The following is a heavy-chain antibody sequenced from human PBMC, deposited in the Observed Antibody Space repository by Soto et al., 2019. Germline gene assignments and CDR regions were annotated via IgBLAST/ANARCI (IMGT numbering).Heavy chain of an antibody. CDR2: VFSGGST. J-gene: IGHJ4*02. CDR1: GFTVHGNY. CDR3: ASARTSNCAFDF. Sequence: VGSLRLSCAPSGFTVHGNYMTWVRQASGKGLEWVSVVFSGGSTFYADSVKGRLTISRDTSKNTLSLQMNSLRAEDTAVYFGASARTSNCAFDFWGQGILVTVHS. V-gene: IGHV3-53*01. D-gene: IGHD1-1*01.